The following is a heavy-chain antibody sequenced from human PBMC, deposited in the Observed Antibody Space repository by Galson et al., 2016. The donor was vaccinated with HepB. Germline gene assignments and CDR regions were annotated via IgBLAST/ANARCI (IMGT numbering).Heavy chain of an antibody. D-gene: IGHD2/OR15-2a*01. V-gene: IGHV4-59*12. CDR2: VYHSGST. J-gene: IGHJ4*02. CDR3: ARWHFSAGDY. Sequence: LRLSCAASGFTFSSYSMNWLRQPPGQGLQWIGEVYHSGSTSYNPSLKSRVTISVDMSKNQFSLNLRSVTAADTAVYYCARWHFSAGDYWGQGILVTVSS. CDR1: GFTFSSYS.